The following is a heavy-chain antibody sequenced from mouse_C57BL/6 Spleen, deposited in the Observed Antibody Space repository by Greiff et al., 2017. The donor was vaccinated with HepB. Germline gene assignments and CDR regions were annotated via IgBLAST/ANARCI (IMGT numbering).Heavy chain of an antibody. CDR1: GFTFSDYG. Sequence: EVKLMESGGGLVKPGGSLKLSCAASGFTFSDYGMHWVRQAPEKGLEWVAYISSGSSTIYYADTVKGRFTISRDNAKNTLFLQMTSLRSEDTAMYYCAREGDGYYGFYFDYWGQGTTLTVSS. CDR2: ISSGSSTI. CDR3: AREGDGYYGFYFDY. D-gene: IGHD2-3*01. V-gene: IGHV5-17*01. J-gene: IGHJ2*01.